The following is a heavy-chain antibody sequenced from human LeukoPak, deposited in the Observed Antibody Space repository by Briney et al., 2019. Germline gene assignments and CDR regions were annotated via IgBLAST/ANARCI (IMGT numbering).Heavy chain of an antibody. CDR2: INHSGST. D-gene: IGHD6-19*01. CDR1: GGSISSSSYY. CDR3: ATWVVSPFDY. Sequence: SETLPLTCTVSGGSISSSSYYWGWIRQPPGKGLEWIGEINHSGSTNYNPSLKSRVTISVDTSKNQFSLKLSSVTAADTAVYYCATWVVSPFDYWGQGTLVTVSS. J-gene: IGHJ4*02. V-gene: IGHV4-39*07.